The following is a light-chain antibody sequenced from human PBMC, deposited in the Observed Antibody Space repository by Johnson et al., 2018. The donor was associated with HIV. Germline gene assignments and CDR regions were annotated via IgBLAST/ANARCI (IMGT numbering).Light chain of an antibody. CDR1: SSNVRSSF. J-gene: IGLJ1*01. CDR2: DNN. Sequence: QSVLTQPPSVSAAPGQTVTISCSGSSSNVRSSFVSWYRQVPGTAPKLLIYDNNKRPSGIPDRFSGSKSGTSATLGITGLQTGDEADYYCGTWDSSLSAYVFGTGTKVTVL. CDR3: GTWDSSLSAYV. V-gene: IGLV1-51*01.